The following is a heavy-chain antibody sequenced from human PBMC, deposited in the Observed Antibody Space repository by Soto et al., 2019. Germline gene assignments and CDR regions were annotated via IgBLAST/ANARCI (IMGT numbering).Heavy chain of an antibody. Sequence: QVQLVESGGGVVQPGRSLRLSCAASGFTFSSYGMHWVRQAPGKGLEWVAVISYDGSNKYYADSVKGRFTISRDNSENKLYLKMNSLRAEDTAVYHYAKGDSRHPGYWGQGNLVTV. CDR2: ISYDGSNK. CDR3: AKGDSRHPGY. D-gene: IGHD3-22*01. CDR1: GFTFSSYG. J-gene: IGHJ4*02. V-gene: IGHV3-30*18.